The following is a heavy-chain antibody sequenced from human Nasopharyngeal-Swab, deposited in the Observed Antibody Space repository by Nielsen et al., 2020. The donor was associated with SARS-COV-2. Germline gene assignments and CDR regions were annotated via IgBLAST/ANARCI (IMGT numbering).Heavy chain of an antibody. CDR3: ARSVQLLWFGELPTYYYGMDV. D-gene: IGHD3-10*01. Sequence: GGSLRLSFAASGFTFSSYSMNWVRQAPGKGLEWVSSISSSSSYIYYADSVKGRFTISRDNAKNSLYLQMNSLRAEDTAVYYCARSVQLLWFGELPTYYYGMDVWGQGTTVTVSS. CDR1: GFTFSSYS. J-gene: IGHJ6*02. V-gene: IGHV3-21*01. CDR2: ISSSSSYI.